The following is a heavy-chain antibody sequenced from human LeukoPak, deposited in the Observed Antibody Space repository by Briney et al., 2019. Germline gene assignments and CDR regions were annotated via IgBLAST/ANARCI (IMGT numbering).Heavy chain of an antibody. D-gene: IGHD6-13*01. J-gene: IGHJ4*02. Sequence: GGSLRLSCAASGFTFDDYAMHWVRQAPGKGVEWVSGISWNSGSIGYADSVKGRFTISRDNAKNSLYLQMNSLRAEDTALYYCAKVSYSSSYWGQGTLVTVSS. CDR2: ISWNSGSI. CDR3: AKVSYSSSY. CDR1: GFTFDDYA. V-gene: IGHV3-9*01.